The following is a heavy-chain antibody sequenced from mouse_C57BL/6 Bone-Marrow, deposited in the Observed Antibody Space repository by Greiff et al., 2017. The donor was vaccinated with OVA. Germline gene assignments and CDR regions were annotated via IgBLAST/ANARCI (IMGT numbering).Heavy chain of an antibody. CDR1: GYTFTSYW. CDR3: AREGYYGYDGAWFAY. CDR2: IYPGSGST. Sequence: QVQLQQSGAELVKPGASVKMSCKASGYTFTSYWITWVKQRPGQGLEWIGDIYPGSGSTNYNEKFKSKATLTVDTSSSTAYMQLSSLTSEDSAVYYCAREGYYGYDGAWFAYWGQGTLVTVSA. V-gene: IGHV1-55*01. J-gene: IGHJ3*01. D-gene: IGHD2-2*01.